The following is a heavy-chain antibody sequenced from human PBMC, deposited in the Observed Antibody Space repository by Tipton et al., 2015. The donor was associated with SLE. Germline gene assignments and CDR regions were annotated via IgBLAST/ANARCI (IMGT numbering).Heavy chain of an antibody. V-gene: IGHV4-59*01. CDR1: GGSISSYY. D-gene: IGHD3-10*01. CDR3: ARGGPSGSYYDGSTTFDY. J-gene: IGHJ4*02. Sequence: LRLSCTVSGGSISSYYWSWIRQPPGKGLEWIGYIYYSGSTNCNPSLKSRVTISVDTSKNQFSLKLSSVTAADTAVYYCARGGPSGSYYDGSTTFDYWGQGTLVTVSS. CDR2: IYYSGST.